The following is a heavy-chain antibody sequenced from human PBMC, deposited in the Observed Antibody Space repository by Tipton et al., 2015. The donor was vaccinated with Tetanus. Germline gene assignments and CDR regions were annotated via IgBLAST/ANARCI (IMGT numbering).Heavy chain of an antibody. CDR2: VYPGDSDA. V-gene: IGHV5-51*01. CDR3: ARLPKHYSASGST. D-gene: IGHD3-10*01. CDR1: GYNFNLYW. J-gene: IGHJ5*02. Sequence: QLVQSGTEVKKPGESLKISCQGSGYNFNLYWIAWVRQMPGKGLEWMGIVYPGDSDATYSPPFQGQVTISADKSISTAYLQWRSLKASDTAIYFCARLPKHYSASGSTWGQGTLVTVSS.